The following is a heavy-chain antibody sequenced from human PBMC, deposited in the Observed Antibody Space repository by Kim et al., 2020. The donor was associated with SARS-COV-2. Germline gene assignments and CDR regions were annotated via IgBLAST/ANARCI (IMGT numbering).Heavy chain of an antibody. Sequence: SETLSLTCTVSGGSISSGGYYWSWIRQHPGKGLEWIGYIYYSGSTYYNPSLKSRGTISVDTSKKQFSLKLSSVTAADTAVYYCARVAGLWFGELSHYYFDYWGQGTLVTVSS. CDR3: ARVAGLWFGELSHYYFDY. CDR2: IYYSGST. V-gene: IGHV4-31*03. J-gene: IGHJ4*02. D-gene: IGHD3-10*01. CDR1: GGSISSGGYY.